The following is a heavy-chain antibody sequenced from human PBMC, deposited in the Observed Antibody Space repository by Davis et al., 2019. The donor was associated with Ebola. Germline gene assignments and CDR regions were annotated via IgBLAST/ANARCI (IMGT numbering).Heavy chain of an antibody. J-gene: IGHJ4*02. CDR1: GYSFTTYW. V-gene: IGHV5-51*01. Sequence: PGGSLRLSCKGSGYSFTTYWIGWVRQMPGKGLEWMGIIYPGDSDTRYSPSFQGQVTISADKSISTAYIQWNSLKASDTAMYYCARMDPAAYFDYWGQGTLVTVSS. CDR3: ARMDPAAYFDY. CDR2: IYPGDSDT. D-gene: IGHD3/OR15-3a*01.